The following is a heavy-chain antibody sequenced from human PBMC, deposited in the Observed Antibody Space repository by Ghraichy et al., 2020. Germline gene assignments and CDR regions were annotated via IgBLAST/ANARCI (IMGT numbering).Heavy chain of an antibody. CDR2: IKQDGSEK. D-gene: IGHD3-3*01. J-gene: IGHJ4*02. CDR3: ARMNDFWSGYQGYYFDY. Sequence: GGSLRLSCAASGFTFSSYWMSWVRQAPGKGLEWVANIKQDGSEKYYVDSVKGRFTISRDNAKNSLYLQMNSLRAEDTAVYYCARMNDFWSGYQGYYFDYWGQGTLVTVSS. V-gene: IGHV3-7*01. CDR1: GFTFSSYW.